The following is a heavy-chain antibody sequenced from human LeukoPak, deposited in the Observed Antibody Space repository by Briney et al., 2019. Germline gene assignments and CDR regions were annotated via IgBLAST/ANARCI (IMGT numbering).Heavy chain of an antibody. Sequence: PGGSLRLSCAASGFTVSNNYMSWVRQAPGKGLEWVSITYSDGNTNYAVSVKGRFTISRDTSQNTLSLQMNSLRAEDTAVYYCARKWHGGFDIWSQGTMVTVSS. CDR1: GFTVSNNY. J-gene: IGHJ3*02. D-gene: IGHD2-8*01. CDR3: ARKWHGGFDI. V-gene: IGHV3-53*01. CDR2: TYSDGNT.